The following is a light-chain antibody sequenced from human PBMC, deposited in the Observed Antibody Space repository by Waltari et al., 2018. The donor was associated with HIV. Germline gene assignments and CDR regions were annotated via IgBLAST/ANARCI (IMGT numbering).Light chain of an antibody. CDR1: QAIGTS. V-gene: IGKV1-9*01. CDR2: AAS. Sequence: DVQLTQSPSFLSASVGDLVTITCRASQAIGTSLAWYQQKPGKAPNLLISAASTLQSGIPSRFSGDGSGTEFTLTISSLQAEDFATYYCQQLNSYPRTFGQGTKVDFK. J-gene: IGKJ1*01. CDR3: QQLNSYPRT.